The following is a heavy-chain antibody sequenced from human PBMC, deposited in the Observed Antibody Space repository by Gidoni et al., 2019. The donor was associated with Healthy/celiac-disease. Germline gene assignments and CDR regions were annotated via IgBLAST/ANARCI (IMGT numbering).Heavy chain of an antibody. J-gene: IGHJ4*02. Sequence: EVQLVESGGGLVQPGGSLKLSCAASGFTFSGSAMHWVRQASGKGLEWVGRIRSKANSYATAYAASVKGRFTISRDDSKNTAYLQMNSLKTEDTAVYYCTRQPGDPTSDYWGQGTLVTVSS. D-gene: IGHD3-10*01. CDR2: IRSKANSYAT. V-gene: IGHV3-73*02. CDR1: GFTFSGSA. CDR3: TRQPGDPTSDY.